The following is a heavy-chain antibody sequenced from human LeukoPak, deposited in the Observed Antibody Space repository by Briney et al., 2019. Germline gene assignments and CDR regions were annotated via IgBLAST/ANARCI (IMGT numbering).Heavy chain of an antibody. CDR3: ARRAPKVWGSYRFDY. Sequence: SETLSLTCAVYGGSFSGYYWSWIRQPPGKGLEWIGEINHSGSTNYNPSLKSRVTISVDTSKNQFSLKLSSVTAADTAVYYCARRAPKVWGSYRFDYWGQGTLVTVSS. D-gene: IGHD3-16*02. CDR1: GGSFSGYY. V-gene: IGHV4-34*01. CDR2: INHSGST. J-gene: IGHJ4*02.